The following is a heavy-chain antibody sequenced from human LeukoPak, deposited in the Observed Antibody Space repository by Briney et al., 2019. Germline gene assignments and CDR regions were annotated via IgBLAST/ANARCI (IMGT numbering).Heavy chain of an antibody. V-gene: IGHV1-24*01. CDR3: ATGAPLLWFGDPSMARSAFDI. Sequence: ASVKVSCKVSGYTLTELSMHWVRQAPGKGLEWWGGFDPEVGETIYAQKFQGRVTMPEDTSTDTAYMELSSLRSGDTAVYYCATGAPLLWFGDPSMARSAFDIWGQGTMVTVSS. J-gene: IGHJ3*02. CDR2: FDPEVGET. D-gene: IGHD3-10*01. CDR1: GYTLTELS.